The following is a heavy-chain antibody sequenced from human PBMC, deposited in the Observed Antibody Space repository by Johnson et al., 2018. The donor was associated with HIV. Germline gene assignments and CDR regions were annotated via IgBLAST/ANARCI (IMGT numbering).Heavy chain of an antibody. CDR1: GFTFSDYY. V-gene: IGHV3-11*04. CDR2: IGRSGSTF. J-gene: IGHJ3*02. Sequence: QVQLVESGGGLVKPGGSLRLSCAASGFTFSDYYMSWIRQAPGKGLEWVSYIGRSGSTFYYADSVKGRFTISRDNAKNTLYLHMNSLRAEDTAVYYCARAGRSSDAFDIWGQGTMVTVSS. CDR3: ARAGRSSDAFDI. D-gene: IGHD6-6*01.